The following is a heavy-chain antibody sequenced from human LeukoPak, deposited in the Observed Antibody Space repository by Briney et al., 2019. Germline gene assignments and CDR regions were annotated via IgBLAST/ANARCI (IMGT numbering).Heavy chain of an antibody. Sequence: GGSLRLACAASGFTFSSYSMNWVRQAPGKGLEWVSYISSSSSTIYYADSVKGRFTISRDNAKNSLYLQMNSLRAEDTAAYYCARGAVPAAILPGYWGQGTLVTVSS. CDR3: ARGAVPAAILPGY. CDR1: GFTFSSYS. V-gene: IGHV3-48*04. CDR2: ISSSSSTI. J-gene: IGHJ4*02. D-gene: IGHD2-2*01.